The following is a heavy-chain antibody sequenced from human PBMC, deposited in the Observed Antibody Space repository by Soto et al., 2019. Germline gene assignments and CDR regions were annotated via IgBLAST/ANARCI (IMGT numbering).Heavy chain of an antibody. V-gene: IGHV3-7*05. Sequence: EVQLVESGGGLVQPGESLRLSCSASGFTFSDYWMTWVRQAPGKGLEWVANIRKEESTKSYLDSARGRFTVSRDNARNSLYLQMDSLRAEETALYYCARDVAAGSVPYYDAFDIWGQGKRVTVSS. CDR2: IRKEESTK. D-gene: IGHD3-22*01. CDR1: GFTFSDYW. J-gene: IGHJ3*02. CDR3: ARDVAAGSVPYYDAFDI.